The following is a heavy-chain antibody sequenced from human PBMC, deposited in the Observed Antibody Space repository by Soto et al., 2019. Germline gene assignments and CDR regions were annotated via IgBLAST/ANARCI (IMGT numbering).Heavy chain of an antibody. D-gene: IGHD5-18*01. CDR1: GFTFSSYS. CDR3: AKEGDLIGYNYGYCFDY. Sequence: GGSLILSCAASGFTFSSYSMSWVRQAPGKGLEWVSAITGSGGSTYYADSVKGRFTISRDNSKNTLYLQMNSLRAEDTAVYYCAKEGDLIGYNYGYCFDYWGQGTLVTVSS. CDR2: ITGSGGST. J-gene: IGHJ4*02. V-gene: IGHV3-23*01.